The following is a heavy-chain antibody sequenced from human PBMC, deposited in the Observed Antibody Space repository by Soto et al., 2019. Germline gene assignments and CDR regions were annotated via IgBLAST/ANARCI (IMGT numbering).Heavy chain of an antibody. J-gene: IGHJ6*03. CDR2: ISAYNGNT. CDR3: AREGYYDFWSGTYYYMDV. Sequence: GASVKVSCKASGYTFTSYGISRVRQAPGQGLEWMGWISAYNGNTNYAQKLQGRVTMTTDTSTSTAYMELRSLRSDDTAVYYCAREGYYDFWSGTYYYMDVWGKGTTVTVSS. V-gene: IGHV1-18*01. CDR1: GYTFTSYG. D-gene: IGHD3-3*01.